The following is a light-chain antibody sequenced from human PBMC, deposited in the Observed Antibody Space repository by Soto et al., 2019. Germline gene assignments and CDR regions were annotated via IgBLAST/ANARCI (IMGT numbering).Light chain of an antibody. J-gene: IGKJ1*01. CDR1: QSITGY. CDR2: DAS. Sequence: DIQMTQSPSSLSASVGDRVTITWRASQSITGYVNWYQHKPEKVPKLLIYDASSLQSGVTSRFSGSGYGTDFSLTISNLQPEDLATYYCQQTYSTSWTFGQGTKVDIK. V-gene: IGKV1-39*01. CDR3: QQTYSTSWT.